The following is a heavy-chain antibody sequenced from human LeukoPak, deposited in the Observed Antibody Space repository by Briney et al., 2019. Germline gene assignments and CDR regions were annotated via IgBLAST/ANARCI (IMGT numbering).Heavy chain of an antibody. Sequence: GESLKISCKGSGYSFTSYWIGWVRQMPGKGLEWMGIIYPCDSDTRYSPSFQGQVTISADKSISTAYLQWSSLKASDTAMYYCARLPYYDILTGSFPWFDPWGQGTLVTVSS. D-gene: IGHD3-9*01. CDR2: IYPCDSDT. J-gene: IGHJ5*02. CDR3: ARLPYYDILTGSFPWFDP. V-gene: IGHV5-51*01. CDR1: GYSFTSYW.